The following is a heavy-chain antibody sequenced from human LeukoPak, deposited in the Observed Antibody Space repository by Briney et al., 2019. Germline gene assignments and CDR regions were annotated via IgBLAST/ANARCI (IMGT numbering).Heavy chain of an antibody. CDR2: INPNSGGT. CDR3: ARASDGCSGGSCYSGGFDP. V-gene: IGHV1-2*04. D-gene: IGHD2-15*01. Sequence: ASVKVSCKASGYTFTGYYMHWVRQAPGQGLEWMGWINPNSGGTNYAQKFQGWVTMTRDTSISTAYMELSRLRSDDTAVYYCARASDGCSGGSCYSGGFDPWGQGTLVTVSS. CDR1: GYTFTGYY. J-gene: IGHJ5*02.